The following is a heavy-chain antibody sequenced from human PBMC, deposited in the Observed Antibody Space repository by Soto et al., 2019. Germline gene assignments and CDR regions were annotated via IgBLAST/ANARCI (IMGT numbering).Heavy chain of an antibody. D-gene: IGHD1-26*01. CDR1: GFAFSSYW. V-gene: IGHV3-74*01. J-gene: IGHJ4*02. CDR3: VSAPTLDS. CDR2: INSDGTNT. Sequence: EVQLVESGGGLVQPGGSLRLSCAASGFAFSSYWMHWVRQAPGKGLVWVSRINSDGTNTTYVDSVKGRFTISRDNAKNTLYLRMNRLRAEDTAVYYCVSAPTLDSWGQGTLVTVSS.